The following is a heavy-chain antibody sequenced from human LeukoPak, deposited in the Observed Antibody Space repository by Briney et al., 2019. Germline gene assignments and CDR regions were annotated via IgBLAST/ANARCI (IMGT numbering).Heavy chain of an antibody. J-gene: IGHJ4*02. V-gene: IGHV3-9*01. CDR1: GFTFDDYG. Sequence: PGGSLRLSCAASGFTFDDYGIHWVRQAPGKGLEWVSSITWNSGSIGYADSVKGRFTISRDNAKNSLYLQMNSLRAEDTAFYYCAKDWGEPPTFLFDYWGQGALVTVSS. CDR2: ITWNSGSI. CDR3: AKDWGEPPTFLFDY. D-gene: IGHD3-16*01.